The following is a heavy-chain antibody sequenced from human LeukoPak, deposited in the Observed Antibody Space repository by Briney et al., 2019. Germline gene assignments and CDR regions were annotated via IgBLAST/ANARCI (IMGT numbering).Heavy chain of an antibody. CDR2: IIPIFGTA. CDR3: ARGPHSRSYRRFAEYFQH. Sequence: SVKVSCKASGGTFSSYTITWVRQAPGQGLEWMGGIIPIFGTANYAQKFQGRATITTDESTSTAYMELSSLRSEDTAVYYCARGPHSRSYRRFAEYFQHWGQGTLVTVSS. D-gene: IGHD1-26*01. V-gene: IGHV1-69*05. CDR1: GGTFSSYT. J-gene: IGHJ1*01.